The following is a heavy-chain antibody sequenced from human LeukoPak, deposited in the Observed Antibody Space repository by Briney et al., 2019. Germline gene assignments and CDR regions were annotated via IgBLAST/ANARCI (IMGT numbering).Heavy chain of an antibody. D-gene: IGHD6-19*01. J-gene: IGHJ6*02. Sequence: SETLSLTCAVYGGSFSGYYWSWIRQPPGKGLEWIGEINHSGSTNYNPSLKSRVTISVDTSKNQFSLKLSSVTAADTAVYYCARWRQWLVQLYYGMDVWGQGTTVTVSS. CDR1: GGSFSGYY. CDR2: INHSGST. V-gene: IGHV4-34*01. CDR3: ARWRQWLVQLYYGMDV.